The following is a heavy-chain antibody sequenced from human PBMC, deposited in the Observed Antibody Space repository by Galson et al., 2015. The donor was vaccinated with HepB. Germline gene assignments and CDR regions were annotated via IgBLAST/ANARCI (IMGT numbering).Heavy chain of an antibody. CDR3: ARELGYDSSGYYFNWFDP. J-gene: IGHJ5*02. D-gene: IGHD3-22*01. Sequence: SVKVSCKASGYTFTSYGISWVRQAPGQGLEWMGWISAYNGNTNYAQKLQGRVTMTTDTSTSTAYMELRSLRSDDTAVYYCARELGYDSSGYYFNWFDPWGQGTLVTVSS. V-gene: IGHV1-18*01. CDR2: ISAYNGNT. CDR1: GYTFTSYG.